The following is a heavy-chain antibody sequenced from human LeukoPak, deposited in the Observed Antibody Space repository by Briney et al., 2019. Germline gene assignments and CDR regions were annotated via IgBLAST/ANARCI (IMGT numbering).Heavy chain of an antibody. CDR1: GGSISSYY. V-gene: IGHV4-59*01. CDR2: IYYSGST. J-gene: IGHJ4*02. Sequence: SETLSLTCTVSGGSISSYYWSWIRQPPGKGLEWIGYIYYSGSTNYNPSLKSRVTISVDTSKNQFSLKLSSVTAADTAVYYCARGYSSGWSVHYYFDYWGQGTLVTVSS. CDR3: ARGYSSGWSVHYYFDY. D-gene: IGHD6-19*01.